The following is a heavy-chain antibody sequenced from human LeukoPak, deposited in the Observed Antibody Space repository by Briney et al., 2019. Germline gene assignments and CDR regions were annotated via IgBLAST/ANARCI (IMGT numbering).Heavy chain of an antibody. V-gene: IGHV4-34*01. J-gene: IGHJ5*02. CDR1: GGSFSGYY. D-gene: IGHD6-19*01. CDR2: INHSGST. CDR3: ARGVLGIAVAGTRWFDP. Sequence: SETLSLTCAVYGGSFSGYYWSWIRQPPGKGLEWIGEINHSGSTNYNPSLKSRVTISVDTSKNQFSPKLSSVTAADTAVYYCARGVLGIAVAGTRWFDPWGQGTLVTVSS.